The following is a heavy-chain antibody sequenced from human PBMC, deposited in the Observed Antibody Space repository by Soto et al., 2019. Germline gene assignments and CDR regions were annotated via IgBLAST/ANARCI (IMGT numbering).Heavy chain of an antibody. Sequence: GGSLRLSCAASGFTFSSYAMSWVRQAPGKGLEWVSAISGSGGSTYYADSVKGRFTISRDNSKNTLYLQMNSLRAEDTAVYYCAKAVTGSYQVGDYYMDVWGKGTTVTVSS. CDR1: GFTFSSYA. CDR2: ISGSGGST. CDR3: AKAVTGSYQVGDYYMDV. J-gene: IGHJ6*03. V-gene: IGHV3-23*01. D-gene: IGHD3-10*01.